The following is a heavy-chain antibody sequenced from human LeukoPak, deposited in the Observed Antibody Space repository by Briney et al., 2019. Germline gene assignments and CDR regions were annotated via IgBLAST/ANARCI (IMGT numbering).Heavy chain of an antibody. V-gene: IGHV3-49*03. CDR2: IRRKASGGTT. D-gene: IGHD2-8*01. CDR1: GFTFGDYA. CDR3: AKDRCSNGVGCYYYYMDV. J-gene: IGHJ6*03. Sequence: GGSLRLSCTASGFTFGDYAMSWFRQAPGKGLEWVGFIRRKASGGTTEYAASMKGRFTISRDDSKSIAYLQMNSLRAEDTAVYYCAKDRCSNGVGCYYYYMDVWGKGTTVTISS.